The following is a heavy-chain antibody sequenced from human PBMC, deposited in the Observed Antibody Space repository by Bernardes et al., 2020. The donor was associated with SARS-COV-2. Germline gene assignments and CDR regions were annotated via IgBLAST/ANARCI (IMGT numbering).Heavy chain of an antibody. J-gene: IGHJ5*02. CDR1: GGSFSGYY. D-gene: IGHD6-6*01. CDR2: INHSGST. CDR3: ARGVKARRIDP. V-gene: IGHV4-34*01. Sequence: SETLSLTCAVYGGSFSGYYWNWIRQPPGKVLEWIGEINHSGSTNYNPSLKSRVTISVDTSKNQFSLKLNSVTAADTAVYYCARGVKARRIDPWGQGNLVTVSS.